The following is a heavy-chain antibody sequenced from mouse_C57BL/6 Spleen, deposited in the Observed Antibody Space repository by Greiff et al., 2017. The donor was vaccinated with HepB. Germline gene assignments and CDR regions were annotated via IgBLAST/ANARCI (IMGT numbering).Heavy chain of an antibody. Sequence: VQLQQSGPELVKPGASVKISCKASGYAFSSSWMNWVKQRPGKGLEWIGRIYPGDGDTNYNGKFKGKATLTADKSSSTAYMQLSSLTSEDSAVYFCASLYGYDGFAYWGQGTLVTVSA. D-gene: IGHD2-14*01. J-gene: IGHJ3*01. CDR1: GYAFSSSW. CDR3: ASLYGYDGFAY. V-gene: IGHV1-82*01. CDR2: IYPGDGDT.